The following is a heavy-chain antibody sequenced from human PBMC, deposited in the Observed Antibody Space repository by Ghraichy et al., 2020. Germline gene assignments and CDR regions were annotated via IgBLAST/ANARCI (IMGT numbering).Heavy chain of an antibody. CDR2: IKSKTDGGTT. Sequence: GESLNISCAASGFTFSNAWMSWVRQAPGKGLEWVGRIKSKTDGGTTDYAAPVKGRFTISRDDSKNTLYLQMNSLKTEDTAVYYCTTDPAKIVGAFNWFDPWGQGTLVTVSS. J-gene: IGHJ5*02. V-gene: IGHV3-15*01. CDR3: TTDPAKIVGAFNWFDP. CDR1: GFTFSNAW. D-gene: IGHD1-26*01.